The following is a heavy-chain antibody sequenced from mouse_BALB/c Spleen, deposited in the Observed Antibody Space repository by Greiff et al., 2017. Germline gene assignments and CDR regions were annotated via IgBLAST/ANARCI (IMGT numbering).Heavy chain of an antibody. CDR3: ARDRYDGAMDY. V-gene: IGHV5-9-4*01. CDR1: GFTFSSYA. CDR2: ISSGGSYT. Sequence: VKVEESGGGLVKPGGSLKLSCAASGFTFSSYAMSWVRQSPEKRLEWVAEISSGGSYTYYPDTVTGRFTISRDNAKNTLYLEMSSLRSEDTAMYYCARDRYDGAMDYWGQGTSVTVSS. J-gene: IGHJ4*01. D-gene: IGHD2-14*01.